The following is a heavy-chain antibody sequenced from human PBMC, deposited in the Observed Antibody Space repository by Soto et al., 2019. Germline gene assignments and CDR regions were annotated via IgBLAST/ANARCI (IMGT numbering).Heavy chain of an antibody. D-gene: IGHD3-22*01. Sequence: QVQLVQSGAEVKKPGSSVKVSCKASGGTFSSYAISWVRQAPGQGLEWMGGIIPICGTANYAQKFQGRVTITADESTSRAYMELISLRSEDTAVYYCARDGLDYDSRGYSLKNWFGPWGQGNLVTVSS. V-gene: IGHV1-69*01. J-gene: IGHJ5*02. CDR3: ARDGLDYDSRGYSLKNWFGP. CDR1: GGTFSSYA. CDR2: IIPICGTA.